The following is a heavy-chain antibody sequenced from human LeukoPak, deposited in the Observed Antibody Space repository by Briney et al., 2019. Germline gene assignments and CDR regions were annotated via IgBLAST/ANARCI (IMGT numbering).Heavy chain of an antibody. Sequence: ASVKVSCKASGYTFTGYYIHWVRQAPGQGLEWIGWINPKSGDTNYAQKFQDSVTITRDTSISTDYMELTDLRSDDPAVYYCARPNGDYYNWFDPWGQGTLVTVSS. D-gene: IGHD4-17*01. CDR2: INPKSGDT. J-gene: IGHJ5*02. CDR3: ARPNGDYYNWFDP. V-gene: IGHV1-2*02. CDR1: GYTFTGYY.